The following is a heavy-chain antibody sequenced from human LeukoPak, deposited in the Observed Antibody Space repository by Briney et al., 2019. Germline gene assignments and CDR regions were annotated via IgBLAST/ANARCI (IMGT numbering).Heavy chain of an antibody. Sequence: SETLSLTCAAYGGSFSGYYWSWIRQPPGKGLEWIGDINHSGSTNYNPSLKSRVTISVDTSKNQFSLKLSSVTAADTAVYYCARHRGRKVGATKAFDIWGQGTMVTVSS. CDR2: INHSGST. J-gene: IGHJ3*02. CDR3: ARHRGRKVGATKAFDI. CDR1: GGSFSGYY. D-gene: IGHD1-26*01. V-gene: IGHV4-34*01.